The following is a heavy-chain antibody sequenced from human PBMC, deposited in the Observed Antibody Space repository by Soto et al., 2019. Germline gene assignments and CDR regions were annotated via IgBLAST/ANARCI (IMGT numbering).Heavy chain of an antibody. CDR3: ARSLVVVAATPSWFDP. Sequence: SETLSLTCAVSGGSISSGGYSWSWIRQPPGKGLEWIGYIYHSGSTYYNPSLKSRVTISVDRSKNQFSLKLSSVTAADTAVYYCARSLVVVAATPSWFDPWGQGTLVTVSS. J-gene: IGHJ5*02. D-gene: IGHD2-15*01. CDR1: GGSISSGGYS. CDR2: IYHSGST. V-gene: IGHV4-30-2*01.